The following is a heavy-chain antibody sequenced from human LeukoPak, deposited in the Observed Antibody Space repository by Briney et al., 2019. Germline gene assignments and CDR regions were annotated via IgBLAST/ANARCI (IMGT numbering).Heavy chain of an antibody. CDR1: GFTFDDYG. CDR3: ARRDSNWGAFDF. D-gene: IGHD3-16*01. J-gene: IGHJ3*01. V-gene: IGHV3-20*04. CDR2: INWNGDNT. Sequence: PGGSLRLSCSASGFTFDDYGMSWVRQAQGKGLEWVSAINWNGDNTDYADSVRGRFTISRDNAKNSLYLQMGSLRAEDTAFYYCARRDSNWGAFDFWGQGTMVTVSS.